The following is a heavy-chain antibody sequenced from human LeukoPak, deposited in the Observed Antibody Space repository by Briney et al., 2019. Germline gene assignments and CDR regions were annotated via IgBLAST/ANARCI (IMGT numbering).Heavy chain of an antibody. Sequence: SETLSLTCTVSGGSISSGGYYWSWIRQHPGKGLEWIGYIYYSGSTYCNPSLKSRVAISVDTSKNQFSLKLSSVTAADTAVYYCARVIAGQPSPFDYWGQGTLVTVSS. D-gene: IGHD6-13*01. V-gene: IGHV4-31*03. CDR1: GGSISSGGYY. J-gene: IGHJ4*02. CDR3: ARVIAGQPSPFDY. CDR2: IYYSGST.